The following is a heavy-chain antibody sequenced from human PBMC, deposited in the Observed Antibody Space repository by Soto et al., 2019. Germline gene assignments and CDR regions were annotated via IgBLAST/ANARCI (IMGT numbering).Heavy chain of an antibody. CDR2: IYYSGST. J-gene: IGHJ6*02. Sequence: KPSETLSLTCTASAGSLSSGSYYWNWILHPPGKGLEWLGYIYYSGSTNYNPSLKSRVTISVDTSKNQFSLKLSSVTAADTAVYYCARGKSPFLIEGWGHVWGQGTTVTVSS. CDR1: AGSLSSGSYY. D-gene: IGHD3-16*01. V-gene: IGHV4-61*01. CDR3: ARGKSPFLIEGWGHV.